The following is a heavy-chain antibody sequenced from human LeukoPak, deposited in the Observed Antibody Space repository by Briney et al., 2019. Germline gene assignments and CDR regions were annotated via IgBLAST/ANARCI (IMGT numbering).Heavy chain of an antibody. Sequence: GGSLRLSCAASGFTLSNYRMNWVRQAPGKGLEWVSAISGSGGSTYYADSVKGRFTISRDNSKNTLYLQMNSLRAEDTAVYYCAKPHDYGDYGAFDIWGQGTMVTVSS. V-gene: IGHV3-23*01. CDR3: AKPHDYGDYGAFDI. CDR2: ISGSGGST. D-gene: IGHD4-17*01. CDR1: GFTLSNYR. J-gene: IGHJ3*02.